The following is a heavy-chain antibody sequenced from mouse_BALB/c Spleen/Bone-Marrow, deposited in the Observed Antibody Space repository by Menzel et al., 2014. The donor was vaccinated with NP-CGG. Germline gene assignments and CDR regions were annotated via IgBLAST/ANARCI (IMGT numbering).Heavy chain of an antibody. CDR2: IYPGDGDT. CDR3: ARGYYYGSTYGWYFDV. D-gene: IGHD1-1*01. Sequence: QVQLQQSGAELARPGASVKLSCKASAYTFTSYWMQWVKQRPGQGLEWIGAIYPGDGDTRSTQKFKGKATLTADKSSSTAYMQLSSLASEDSAVYYCARGYYYGSTYGWYFDVWGAGTTVTVSS. J-gene: IGHJ1*01. CDR1: AYTFTSYW. V-gene: IGHV1-87*01.